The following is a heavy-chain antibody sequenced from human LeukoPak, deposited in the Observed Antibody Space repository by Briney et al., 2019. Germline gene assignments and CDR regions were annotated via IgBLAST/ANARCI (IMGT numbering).Heavy chain of an antibody. J-gene: IGHJ4*02. CDR2: IYYSGST. Sequence: SETLSLTCTVSGSSISSSSYYWGWIRQPPGKGLEWIGSIYYSGSTYYNPSLKSRVTISVDTSKNQFSLKLSSVTAADTAVYYCAREYCSGGSCYSFDYWGQGTLVTVSS. V-gene: IGHV4-39*07. CDR1: GSSISSSSYY. CDR3: AREYCSGGSCYSFDY. D-gene: IGHD2-15*01.